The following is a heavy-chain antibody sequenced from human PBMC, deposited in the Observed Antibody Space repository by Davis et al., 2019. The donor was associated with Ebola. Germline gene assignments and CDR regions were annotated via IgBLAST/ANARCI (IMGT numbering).Heavy chain of an antibody. CDR3: ARLRTEMASFYFEY. CDR2: IYYSGIP. V-gene: IGHV4-31*03. CDR1: GGSISSGGYY. J-gene: IGHJ4*02. D-gene: IGHD5-24*01. Sequence: MPSETLSLTRTVSGGSISSGGYYWSWIRQLPGKGLEWIGYIYYSGIPYSNPSLGIRVTISVDTSKNQFSLNLSSVTAADTAVYYCARLRTEMASFYFEYWGQGTLVTVSS.